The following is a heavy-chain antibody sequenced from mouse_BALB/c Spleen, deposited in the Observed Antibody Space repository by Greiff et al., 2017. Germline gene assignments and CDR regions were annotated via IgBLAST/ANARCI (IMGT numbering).Heavy chain of an antibody. CDR2: IWAGGST. D-gene: IGHD1-1*01. V-gene: IGHV2-9*02. CDR1: GFSLTSYG. Sequence: QVQLKESGPGLVAPSQSLSITCTVSGFSLTSYGVHWVRQPPGKGLEWLGVIWAGGSTNYNSALMSRLSISKDNSKSQVFLKMNSMQTDDTAMYYCAREEDHGSYAMDYWGQGTSVTVSS. CDR3: AREEDHGSYAMDY. J-gene: IGHJ4*01.